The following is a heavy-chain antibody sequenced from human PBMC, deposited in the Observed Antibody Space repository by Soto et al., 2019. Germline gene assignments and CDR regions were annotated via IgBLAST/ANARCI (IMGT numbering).Heavy chain of an antibody. CDR2: ISSSSSYT. V-gene: IGHV3-11*06. D-gene: IGHD2-21*02. CDR3: AREETAWPLAYGLDV. CDR1: GFTFSDYY. J-gene: IGHJ6*02. Sequence: GGSLRLSCAASGFTFSDYYMSWIRQAPGKGLEWVSYISSSSSYTNYADSVKGRFTISRDNAKNSLSLQMNSLRAEDTGVYYCAREETAWPLAYGLDVWGQGTTVTVSS.